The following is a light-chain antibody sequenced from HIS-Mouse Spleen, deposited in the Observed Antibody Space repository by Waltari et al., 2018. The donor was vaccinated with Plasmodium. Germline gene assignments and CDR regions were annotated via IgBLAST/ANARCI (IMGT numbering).Light chain of an antibody. CDR1: QSVSSN. J-gene: IGKJ3*01. V-gene: IGKV3-15*01. CDR3: QQYNNWSFT. Sequence: IVMTQSPATLSVSPGERATLSCRASQSVSSNLAWYQQKPVQAPRLLIYGASTRATGITARFSGSGSGKEFTLTISSLQSEDFAVYDCQQYNNWSFTFGPGTKVDIK. CDR2: GAS.